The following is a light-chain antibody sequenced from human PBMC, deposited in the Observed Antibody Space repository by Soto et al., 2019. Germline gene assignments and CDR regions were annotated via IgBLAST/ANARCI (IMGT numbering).Light chain of an antibody. CDR2: GAS. Sequence: EIVLTQSPGTLSLSPGERATLSCRASQSVSSSYLAWYQQKPGQAPRLLVYGASSRATGIPDRFSGSGSGTDLTLTISRVGPEDFAVYYCQHYGSSPFTFGPGTRVDIK. J-gene: IGKJ3*01. V-gene: IGKV3-20*01. CDR1: QSVSSSY. CDR3: QHYGSSPFT.